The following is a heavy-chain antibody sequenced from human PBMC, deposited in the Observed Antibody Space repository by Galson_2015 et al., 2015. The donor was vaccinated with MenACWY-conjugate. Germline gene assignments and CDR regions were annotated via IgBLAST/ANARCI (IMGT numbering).Heavy chain of an antibody. CDR3: AKGARRPRPSIAAAGTVDYYGMDV. CDR2: ISYDGSNK. J-gene: IGHJ6*02. V-gene: IGHV3-30*18. D-gene: IGHD6-13*01. Sequence: SLRLSCAASGFTFSSYGMHWVRQAPGKGLEWVAVISYDGSNKYYADPVKGRFTISRDNSKNTLYLQMNSLRAEDTAVYYCAKGARRPRPSIAAAGTVDYYGMDVWGQGTTVTVSS. CDR1: GFTFSSYG.